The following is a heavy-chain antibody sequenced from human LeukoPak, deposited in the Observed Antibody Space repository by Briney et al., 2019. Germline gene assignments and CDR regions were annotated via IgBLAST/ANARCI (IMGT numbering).Heavy chain of an antibody. J-gene: IGHJ1*01. Sequence: SETLSLTCTVSGGSISSNCWSWIWHPPAQGLELIWYLYYSGNTNSTPTLNSRVTISVDTSKNQFSLKLSSATAADAAVYYCERHSWVVPPAEYFQQWGQGTLVTVSS. CDR3: ERHSWVVPPAEYFQQ. D-gene: IGHD2-21*01. V-gene: IGHV4-59*08. CDR1: GGSISSNC. CDR2: LYYSGNT.